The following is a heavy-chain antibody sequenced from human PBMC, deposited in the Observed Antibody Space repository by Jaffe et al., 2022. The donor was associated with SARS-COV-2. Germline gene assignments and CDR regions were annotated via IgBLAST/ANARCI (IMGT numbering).Heavy chain of an antibody. V-gene: IGHV3-7*03. J-gene: IGHJ4*02. CDR2: INPDGSGK. Sequence: EVQLVESGGGLVQPGGSLRLSCAASGFTFSSYWMNWVRQAPGKGLEWVANINPDGSGKNFVDSVKGRFSISRENDKHSMYLQMNSLRAEDTAVYYCTRAGGNYLVYWGQGTLVTVSS. D-gene: IGHD2-8*02. CDR3: TRAGGNYLVY. CDR1: GFTFSSYW.